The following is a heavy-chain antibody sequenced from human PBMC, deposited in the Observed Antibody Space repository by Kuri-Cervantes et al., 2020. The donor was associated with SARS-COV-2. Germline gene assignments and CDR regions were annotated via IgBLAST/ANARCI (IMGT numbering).Heavy chain of an antibody. CDR2: INHSGST. D-gene: IGHD3-9*01. CDR3: ARGFDYDILTGYSYYFDY. CDR1: GDSISTSDYY. J-gene: IGHJ4*02. Sequence: SETLSLTCTVSGDSISTSDYYWGWIRQPPGKGLEWIGEINHSGSTNYNPSLKSRVTISVDTSKNQFSLKLSSVTAADTAVYYCARGFDYDILTGYSYYFDYWGQGTLVTVSS. V-gene: IGHV4-39*07.